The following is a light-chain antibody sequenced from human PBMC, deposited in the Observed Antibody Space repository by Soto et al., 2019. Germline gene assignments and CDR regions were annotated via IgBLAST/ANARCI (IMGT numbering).Light chain of an antibody. Sequence: EIVMTQSPTTLSVSPGERATLSCRASQSVSSSLAWYQQKPGQAPRLLIYGASTRATGIPARFSGSGSGTEFTLTINSLQSEDFAIYYCQHYNNWPPWTFGQGTKVEIK. J-gene: IGKJ1*01. CDR1: QSVSSS. V-gene: IGKV3-15*01. CDR2: GAS. CDR3: QHYNNWPPWT.